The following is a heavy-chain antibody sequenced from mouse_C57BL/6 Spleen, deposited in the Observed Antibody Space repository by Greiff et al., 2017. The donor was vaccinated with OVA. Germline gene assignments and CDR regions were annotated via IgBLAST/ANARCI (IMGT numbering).Heavy chain of an antibody. CDR1: GYTFTEYT. D-gene: IGHD2-12*01. Sequence: QVHVKQSGAELVKPGASVKLSCKASGYTFTEYTIHWVKQRSGQGLEWIGWFYPGSGSIKYNEKFKDKATLTADKSSSTVYMELSRLTSEDSAVYFCARHEDPLYSPWYFDVWGTGTTVTVSS. J-gene: IGHJ1*03. V-gene: IGHV1-62-2*01. CDR3: ARHEDPLYSPWYFDV. CDR2: FYPGSGSI.